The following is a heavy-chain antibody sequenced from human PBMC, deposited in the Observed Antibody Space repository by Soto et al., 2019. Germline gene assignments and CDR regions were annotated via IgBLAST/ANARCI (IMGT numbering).Heavy chain of an antibody. J-gene: IGHJ4*02. D-gene: IGHD5-12*01. Sequence: GGSLRLSCAASGFTFSSYSMNWVRQAPGKGLEWVSSISSSSSYIYYADSVKGRFTISRDNAKNSLYLQMNSLRAEDTAVYYCARGIGGYEAPSGGSVDYWGQGTLVTVSS. CDR2: ISSSSSYI. CDR1: GFTFSSYS. CDR3: ARGIGGYEAPSGGSVDY. V-gene: IGHV3-21*01.